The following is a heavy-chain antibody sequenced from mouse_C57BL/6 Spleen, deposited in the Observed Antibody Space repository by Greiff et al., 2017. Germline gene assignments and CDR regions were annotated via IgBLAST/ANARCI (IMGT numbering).Heavy chain of an antibody. D-gene: IGHD1-1*01. J-gene: IGHJ1*03. V-gene: IGHV14-1*01. CDR1: GFNIKDYY. Sequence: VQLQQSGAELVRPGASVKLSCTASGFNIKDYYMHWVKQRPEQGLEWIGRIDPEDGDTEYAPKFQGKATMTADTSSNTAYLQLSSLTSEDTAVYYCTWYYGSSYPSYWYFDVWGTGTTVTVSS. CDR2: IDPEDGDT. CDR3: TWYYGSSYPSYWYFDV.